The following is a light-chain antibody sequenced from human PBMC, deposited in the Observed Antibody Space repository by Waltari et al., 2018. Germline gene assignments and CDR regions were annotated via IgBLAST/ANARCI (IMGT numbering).Light chain of an antibody. J-gene: IGKJ1*01. Sequence: IVLTQPPCTLSLSPGERATHDRRARQSDPDNYLGWYQQKPRQAPRLLIYRASRRTTGTPDRFSGSGSGTDFTLTITRLEPEDFAVYYCQQCGGSPPWTFGQGTKVEIK. CDR1: QSDPDNY. CDR2: RAS. V-gene: IGKV3-20*01. CDR3: QQCGGSPPWT.